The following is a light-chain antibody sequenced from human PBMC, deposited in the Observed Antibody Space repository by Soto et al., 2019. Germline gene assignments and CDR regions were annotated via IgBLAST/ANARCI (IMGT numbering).Light chain of an antibody. V-gene: IGLV2-14*01. J-gene: IGLJ2*01. CDR1: SSDVGGYNY. CDR2: DVS. CDR3: SSYTSSSTLVV. Sequence: QSALTQPASVSGSPGQSITISCTGTSSDVGGYNYVSWYQQHPGKAPKLMMYDVSNRPSGVSNRFSGSKSGNTASLTISGIQAEDEADYCCSSYTSSSTLVVCGGGTQVNVL.